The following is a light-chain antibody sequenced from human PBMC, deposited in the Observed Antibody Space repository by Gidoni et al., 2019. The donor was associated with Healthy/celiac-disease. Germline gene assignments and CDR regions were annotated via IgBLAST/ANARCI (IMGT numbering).Light chain of an antibody. CDR1: QSVSSY. CDR2: DAS. Sequence: EIVSTQPPATLSLSPWERATLSCRASQSVSSYLAWYQQKPGQAPRLLIYDASNRATGIPARFSGSGSGTDFTLTISSLEPEDFAVYYCQQRSNWPWTFGQGTKVEIK. CDR3: QQRSNWPWT. V-gene: IGKV3-11*01. J-gene: IGKJ1*01.